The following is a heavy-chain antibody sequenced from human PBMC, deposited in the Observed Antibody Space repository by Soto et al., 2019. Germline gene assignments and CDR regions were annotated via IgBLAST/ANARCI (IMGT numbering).Heavy chain of an antibody. Sequence: QVQLQESGPGLVKPSETLSLTCTVSGGSISSYYWSWIRQPPGKGLGWIGYIYYSGSTNYNPSLKSRVTISVDTSKNQFSLKLSSVTAADTAVYYCARLAHGMDVWGQGTTVTVSS. CDR3: ARLAHGMDV. D-gene: IGHD5-12*01. CDR2: IYYSGST. J-gene: IGHJ6*02. V-gene: IGHV4-59*08. CDR1: GGSISSYY.